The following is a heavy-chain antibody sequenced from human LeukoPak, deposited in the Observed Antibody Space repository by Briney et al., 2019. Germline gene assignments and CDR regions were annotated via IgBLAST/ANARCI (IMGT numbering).Heavy chain of an antibody. V-gene: IGHV3-23*01. CDR2: IRGSDGST. D-gene: IGHD4-17*01. CDR1: GFPFSTYA. Sequence: GGSLRLSCAASGFPFSTYAMSWVRQAPGKGLEWVSSIRGSDGSTYYADSVKGRFAISRDNSKNTLYMQMNSLRAEDTAVYYCAKDVYGDYGGLDYWGQGTLVTVSS. J-gene: IGHJ4*02. CDR3: AKDVYGDYGGLDY.